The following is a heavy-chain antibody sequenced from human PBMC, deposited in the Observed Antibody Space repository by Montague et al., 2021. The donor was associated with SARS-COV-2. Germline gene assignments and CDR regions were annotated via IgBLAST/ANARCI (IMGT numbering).Heavy chain of an antibody. D-gene: IGHD6-13*01. CDR3: ARDPRYSLSWSFDY. CDR1: GDSVSRNTAA. Sequence: CAISGDSVSRNTAAWNWIRQSPSRGLEWLGRTYYRSKRHYDYAVSVKSRMTISPDTFKHQFSLQLSSVTPEDRAVYYCARDPRYSLSWSFDYWGQGTLVTVSS. CDR2: TYYRSKRHY. J-gene: IGHJ4*02. V-gene: IGHV6-1*01.